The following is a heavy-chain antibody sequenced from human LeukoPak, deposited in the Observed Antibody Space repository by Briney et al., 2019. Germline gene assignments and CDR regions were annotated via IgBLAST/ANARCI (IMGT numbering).Heavy chain of an antibody. CDR2: ISAYNGNT. J-gene: IGHJ6*02. CDR1: GYTFTSYG. Sequence: ASVKVSCKASGYTFTSYGISWVRQAPGQGLEWMGWISAYNGNTNYAQKLQGRVTMTTDTSTSTAYMELRSLRSDDTAVYYCARGVGGPLLWFGELLHTNYYYYGMDVWGQGTTVTVSS. V-gene: IGHV1-18*01. CDR3: ARGVGGPLLWFGELLHTNYYYYGMDV. D-gene: IGHD3-10*01.